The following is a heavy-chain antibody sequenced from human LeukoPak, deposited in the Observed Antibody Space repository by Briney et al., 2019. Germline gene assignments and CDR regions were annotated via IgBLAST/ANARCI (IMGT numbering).Heavy chain of an antibody. CDR1: GFNFDDFA. Sequence: GGSLRLSCAASGFNFDDFAMHWVRQAPGKGLEWVSGISWNSGNIGCADSVKGRFTISRDNAQNSLYLQMNSLRAEDTAFYYCAKDKDGYASGWYGDWGQGTPVIVSS. CDR3: AKDKDGYASGWYGD. CDR2: ISWNSGNI. J-gene: IGHJ4*02. V-gene: IGHV3-9*01. D-gene: IGHD6-19*01.